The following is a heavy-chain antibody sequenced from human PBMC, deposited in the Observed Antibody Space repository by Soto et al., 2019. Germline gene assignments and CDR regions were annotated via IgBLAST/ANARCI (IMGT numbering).Heavy chain of an antibody. CDR2: ISAYNGNT. V-gene: IGHV1-18*04. CDR3: ASGSHPFWNCYYLGV. D-gene: IGHD3-3*01. Sequence: ASVKVSCKASGYTFTSYGISWVRQAPGQGLEWMGWISAYNGNTNYAQKLQGRVTMTTDTSTSTSYMELSSLRSEETAVYYFASGSHPFWNCYYLGVWGQGTMVTVSS. J-gene: IGHJ6*02. CDR1: GYTFTSYG.